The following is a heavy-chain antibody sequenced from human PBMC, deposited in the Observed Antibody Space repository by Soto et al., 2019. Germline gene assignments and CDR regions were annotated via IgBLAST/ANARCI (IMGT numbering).Heavy chain of an antibody. V-gene: IGHV5-51*01. D-gene: IGHD4-17*01. CDR1: GYSFTSYW. CDR2: IYPGDSDT. Sequence: GESLKISCKGSGYSFTSYWIGWVRQMPGKGLEWMGIIYPGDSDTRYSPSFQGQVTISADKSISTAYLQWSSLKASDTAMYYCARTFYGGNSVAEYFQHWGQGTLVTVSS. J-gene: IGHJ1*01. CDR3: ARTFYGGNSVAEYFQH.